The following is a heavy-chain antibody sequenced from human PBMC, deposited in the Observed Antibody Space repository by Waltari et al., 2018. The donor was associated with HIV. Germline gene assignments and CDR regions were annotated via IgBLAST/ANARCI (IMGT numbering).Heavy chain of an antibody. CDR3: ARESTVVRGVMG. J-gene: IGHJ4*02. CDR1: GGSFSDHY. V-gene: IGHV4-34*01. D-gene: IGHD3-10*01. Sequence: QVQLQQWGAGLLKPSETLSLTRVVYGGSFSDHYWTWTRQSPVKGLEWIGEINHSGSTNYNPSLKSRVTISVDTSKNQFSLKLRSVTAADTAVYYCARESTVVRGVMGWGQGTLVTVSS. CDR2: INHSGST.